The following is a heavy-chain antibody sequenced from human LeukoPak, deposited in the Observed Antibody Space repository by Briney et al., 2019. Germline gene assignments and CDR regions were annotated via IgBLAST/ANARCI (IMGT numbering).Heavy chain of an antibody. CDR3: ARAIYSSGWYRASGDYFDY. J-gene: IGHJ4*02. V-gene: IGHV1-8*01. CDR1: GYTFTSYD. Sequence: ASVKVSCKASGYTFTSYDINWVRQATGQGLEWMGWMNPNSGNTGYAQKFQGRVTMTRNTSISTAYMELSSLRSEDTAVYYCARAIYSSGWYRASGDYFDYCGQGTLVTVSS. D-gene: IGHD6-19*01. CDR2: MNPNSGNT.